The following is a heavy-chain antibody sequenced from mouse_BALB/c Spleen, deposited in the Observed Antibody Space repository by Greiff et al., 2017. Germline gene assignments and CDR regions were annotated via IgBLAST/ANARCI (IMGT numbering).Heavy chain of an antibody. CDR1: GFTFSSYG. D-gene: IGHD2-4*01. Sequence: VQLKESGGDLVKPGGSLKLSCAASGFTFSSYGMSWVRQTPDKRLEWVATISSGGSYTYYPDSVKGRFTISRDNAKNTLYLQMSSLKSEDTAMYYCARGGAMIRSWFAYWGQGTLVTVSA. V-gene: IGHV5-6*01. J-gene: IGHJ3*01. CDR2: ISSGGSYT. CDR3: ARGGAMIRSWFAY.